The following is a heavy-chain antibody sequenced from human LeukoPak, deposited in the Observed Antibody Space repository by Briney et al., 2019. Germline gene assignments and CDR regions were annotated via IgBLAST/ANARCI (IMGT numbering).Heavy chain of an antibody. CDR1: GGSISSYY. Sequence: PSETLSLTCTVSGGSISSYYWSWIRQPAGKGLEWIGRVYSTGSTNYNPSLKSRVTMSADTSKNQFSLNLRSVTAADTALYYCARDGLEWRAFDTWGQGTTVTVSS. CDR3: ARDGLEWRAFDT. D-gene: IGHD3-3*01. CDR2: VYSTGST. V-gene: IGHV4-4*07. J-gene: IGHJ3*02.